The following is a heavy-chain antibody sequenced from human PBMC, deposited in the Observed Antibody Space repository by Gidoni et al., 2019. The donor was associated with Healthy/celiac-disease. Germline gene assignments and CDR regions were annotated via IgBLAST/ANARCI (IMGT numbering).Heavy chain of an antibody. Sequence: APGKGLEWVGFIRSKAYGGTTEYAASVKGRLTISRDDSKSIAYLQMNSLKTEDTAVYYCTRAREYCSGGSCYPYGMDVWGQGTTVTVSS. D-gene: IGHD2-15*01. V-gene: IGHV3-49*02. CDR2: IRSKAYGGTT. J-gene: IGHJ6*02. CDR3: TRAREYCSGGSCYPYGMDV.